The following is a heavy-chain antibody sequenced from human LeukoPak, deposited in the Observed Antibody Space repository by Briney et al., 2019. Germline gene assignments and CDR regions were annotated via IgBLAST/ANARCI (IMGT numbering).Heavy chain of an antibody. D-gene: IGHD3-9*01. CDR2: IITVSTTYF. V-gene: IGHV3-21*01. CDR3: ARDFDRAGDYHHFDF. J-gene: IGHJ4*02. CDR1: GFTFSSYW. Sequence: GGSLRLSCAASGFTFSSYWMHWVRQAPGRGLEWVSSIITVSTTYFQYADSVKGRFTISRDNAKNSLYLQMDSLRAEDTAVYYCARDFDRAGDYHHFDFWGQGTLVTVSS.